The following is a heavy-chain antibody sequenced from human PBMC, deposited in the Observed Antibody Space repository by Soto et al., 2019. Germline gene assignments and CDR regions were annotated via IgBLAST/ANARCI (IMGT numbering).Heavy chain of an antibody. J-gene: IGHJ3*02. Sequence: QVQLVESGGGVVQPGRSLRLSCAASGFTFSSYGMHWVRQAPGKGLEWVAFISYDVSNKYYTDSVKGRFTISRDNSKNTLYLHMNSLRAEDTAVYYCAKGSRSVREALDIWGQGTKVTVSS. D-gene: IGHD1-26*01. CDR2: ISYDVSNK. CDR1: GFTFSSYG. CDR3: AKGSRSVREALDI. V-gene: IGHV3-30*18.